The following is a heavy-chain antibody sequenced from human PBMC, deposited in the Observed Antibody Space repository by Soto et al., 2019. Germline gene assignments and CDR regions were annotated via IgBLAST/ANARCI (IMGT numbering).Heavy chain of an antibody. V-gene: IGHV3-7*01. Sequence: EGQLVESRGGLVQPGDSLRLSCAASGFTFSSYWMTWVRQAPGKGLEWVANIGLDGSEKHFVDSVKGRFTISRDNAKNSLYLQMNFLRAEDTAIYYCARGGSDMDVWGKGTTVTVSS. CDR1: GFTFSSYW. J-gene: IGHJ6*03. D-gene: IGHD3-10*01. CDR2: IGLDGSEK. CDR3: ARGGSDMDV.